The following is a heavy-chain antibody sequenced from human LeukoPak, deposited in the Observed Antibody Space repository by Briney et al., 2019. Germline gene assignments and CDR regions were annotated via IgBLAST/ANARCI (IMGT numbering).Heavy chain of an antibody. CDR3: ARDSGSYSGFDY. CDR2: IYYSGST. CDR1: GGSISSYY. Sequence: SETLSLTCTVSGGSISSYYWSWIRQPPGKGLEWIGYIYYSGSTNYNPSLKSRVTISVDTSKNQFSLKLSSVTAAVTAVYYCARDSGSYSGFDYWGQGTLVTVSS. J-gene: IGHJ4*02. V-gene: IGHV4-59*12. D-gene: IGHD1-26*01.